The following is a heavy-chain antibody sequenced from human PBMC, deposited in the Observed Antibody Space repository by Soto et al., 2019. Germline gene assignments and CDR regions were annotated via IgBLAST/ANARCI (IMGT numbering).Heavy chain of an antibody. CDR3: ARDHTSGTRSDAFDS. D-gene: IGHD6-13*01. CDR2: ISYDGSNK. J-gene: IGHJ3*02. CDR1: GFTFSSYA. Sequence: QVQLVESGGVVVQPGRSLRLSCAASGFTFSSYAMHWVRQAPGKGLEWVAVISYDGSNKYYADSVKGRFTISRDNSKNTLYLQMNSLRAEDTAVYYCARDHTSGTRSDAFDSWGQGTMVTVSS. V-gene: IGHV3-30-3*01.